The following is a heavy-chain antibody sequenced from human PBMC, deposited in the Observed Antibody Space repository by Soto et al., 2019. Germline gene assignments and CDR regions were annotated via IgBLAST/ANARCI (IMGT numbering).Heavy chain of an antibody. V-gene: IGHV3-49*03. CDR3: TRGRSSSWSLNWFDP. J-gene: IGHJ5*02. CDR1: GFTFGDYA. CDR2: IRSKAYGGTT. D-gene: IGHD6-13*01. Sequence: GSLRLSCTASGFTFGDYAMSWFRQAPGKGLEWVGFIRSKAYGGTTEYAASVKGRFTISRDDSKSIAYLQMNSLKTEDTAVYYCTRGRSSSWSLNWFDPWGQGTLVTVSS.